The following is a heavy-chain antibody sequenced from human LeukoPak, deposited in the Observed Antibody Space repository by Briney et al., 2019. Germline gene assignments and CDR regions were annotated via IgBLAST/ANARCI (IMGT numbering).Heavy chain of an antibody. D-gene: IGHD4-11*01. CDR1: GYTFTSYY. CDR2: INPSGGST. CDR3: ARGESHKEFTVTTRGYYYMDV. Sequence: ASVKVSCKASGYTFTSYYMHWVRQAPGQGLEWMGIINPSGGSTSYAQKFQGRVTMTRDTSTSTVYMELSSLRSEDTAVYYCARGESHKEFTVTTRGYYYMDVWGKGTTVTVSS. V-gene: IGHV1-46*01. J-gene: IGHJ6*03.